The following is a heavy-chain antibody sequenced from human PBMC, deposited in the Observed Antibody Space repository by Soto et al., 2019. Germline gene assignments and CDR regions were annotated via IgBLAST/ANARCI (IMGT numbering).Heavy chain of an antibody. CDR3: AREITMIVVDTPRGGVFAY. D-gene: IGHD3-22*01. V-gene: IGHV1-18*01. CDR2: ISAYNGNT. Sequence: ASVKVSCKASGYTFTSYGISWVRQAPGQGLEWMGWISAYNGNTNYAQKLQGRVTMTTDTSTSTAYMELRSLRSDDTAVYYCAREITMIVVDTPRGGVFAYCGQGTLVTVSS. J-gene: IGHJ4*02. CDR1: GYTFTSYG.